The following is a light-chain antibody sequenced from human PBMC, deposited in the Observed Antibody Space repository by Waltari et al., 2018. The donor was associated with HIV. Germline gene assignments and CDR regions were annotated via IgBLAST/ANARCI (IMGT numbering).Light chain of an antibody. CDR3: TSYTSNNTVI. CDR2: DVS. V-gene: IGLV2-14*03. CDR1: SSDVGGYNY. J-gene: IGLJ2*01. Sequence: QSALTQPASVSGSPGQSITFSCTGTSSDVGGYNYVSWYQQHPGKVPKLMIYDVSNRPSGFSNRFSGSKSGNTASLTISGLQAEDEADYYCTSYTSNNTVIFGGGTKLTVL.